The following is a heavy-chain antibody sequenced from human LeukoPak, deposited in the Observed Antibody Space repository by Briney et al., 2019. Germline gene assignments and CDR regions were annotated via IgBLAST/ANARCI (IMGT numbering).Heavy chain of an antibody. V-gene: IGHV4-38-2*01. Sequence: PSETLSLTCAVSGYSISSGYYWGWIRQPPGKGLEWIGSIYHSGSTYYNPSLKSRVTISVGTSKNQFSLKLSSVTAADTAVYYCARSNWAYYFDYWGRGTLVTVSS. CDR1: GYSISSGYY. D-gene: IGHD7-27*01. J-gene: IGHJ4*02. CDR3: ARSNWAYYFDY. CDR2: IYHSGST.